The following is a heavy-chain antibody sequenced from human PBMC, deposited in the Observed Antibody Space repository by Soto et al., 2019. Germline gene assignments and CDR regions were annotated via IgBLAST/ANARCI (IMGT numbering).Heavy chain of an antibody. Sequence: PGGSLRLSCAASGFTFSSYGMHWVRQAPGKGLEWVAVISYDGSNKYYADSVKGRFTISRDNSKNTLYLQMNSLRAEDTAVYYCAKDAMVRVFHGYYYYGMDVWGQGTTVTVYS. V-gene: IGHV3-30*18. CDR3: AKDAMVRVFHGYYYYGMDV. CDR1: GFTFSSYG. D-gene: IGHD3-10*01. J-gene: IGHJ6*02. CDR2: ISYDGSNK.